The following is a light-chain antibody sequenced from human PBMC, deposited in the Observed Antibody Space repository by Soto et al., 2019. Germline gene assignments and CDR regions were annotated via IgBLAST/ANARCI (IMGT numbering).Light chain of an antibody. J-gene: IGKJ4*01. Sequence: DSQMTQFPSTLSASVGDRVTITCRASQSISTWLAWYQQQPGKAPKILISKASTLQSGVPPRFSGSGSGTEFTLPISSLQPDDFATYYCQQYERYPMTFGGGTKVEIK. CDR3: QQYERYPMT. CDR2: KAS. V-gene: IGKV1-5*03. CDR1: QSISTW.